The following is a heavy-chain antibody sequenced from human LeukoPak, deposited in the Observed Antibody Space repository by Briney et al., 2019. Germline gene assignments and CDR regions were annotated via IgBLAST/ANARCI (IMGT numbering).Heavy chain of an antibody. D-gene: IGHD2-15*01. CDR2: IYYSGST. V-gene: IGHV4-31*03. Sequence: SETLSLTCTVSGDSISSGGCYWSWIRQHPGKGLEWIGYIYYSGSTYYNPSLKSRVTISVDTSKNQFSLKVRSVTAADTAVYFCARGGVIRWPPDSWGQGTLVTVSS. CDR3: ARGGVIRWPPDS. CDR1: GDSISSGGCY. J-gene: IGHJ4*02.